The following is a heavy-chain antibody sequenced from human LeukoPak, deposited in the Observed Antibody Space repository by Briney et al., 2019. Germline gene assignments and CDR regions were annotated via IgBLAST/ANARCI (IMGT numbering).Heavy chain of an antibody. CDR3: ARARHYYGSGTQGDFDY. V-gene: IGHV3-30-3*01. J-gene: IGHJ4*02. Sequence: GGSLRLSCAASGFTFSSYAMHWVRQAPGEGLEWVAVISYDGSNKYYADSVKGRFTISRDNSKNTLYLQMNSLRAEDTAVYYCARARHYYGSGTQGDFDYWGQGTLVTVSS. CDR2: ISYDGSNK. CDR1: GFTFSSYA. D-gene: IGHD3-10*01.